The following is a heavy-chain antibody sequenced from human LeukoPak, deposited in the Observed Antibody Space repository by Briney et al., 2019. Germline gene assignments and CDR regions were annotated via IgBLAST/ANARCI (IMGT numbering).Heavy chain of an antibody. CDR2: ISGSGGST. D-gene: IGHD5-18*01. J-gene: IGHJ4*02. V-gene: IGHV3-23*01. Sequence: GGSLRLSCVASGFTFSSYAMSWVRQAPGKGLEWVSAISGSGGSTYYADSVKGRLTISRDNSKNTLYLQMNSLRAEDTAVYYCAKEGYSYGWLDYWGQGTLVTVSS. CDR1: GFTFSSYA. CDR3: AKEGYSYGWLDY.